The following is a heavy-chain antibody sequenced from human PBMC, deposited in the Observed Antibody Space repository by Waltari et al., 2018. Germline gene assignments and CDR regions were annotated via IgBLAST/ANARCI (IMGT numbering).Heavy chain of an antibody. J-gene: IGHJ3*01. Sequence: EEQLVESGGGLVQPGGSLRLSCVASGSTFSAFPLSWVRQAPGKGLEWVSGISQIATNTAYADSVKGRFTVSRDNSKNTVYLQRNRLADDDTAIYFCAGSVRAGADAFDVWGQGTVVTVSS. CDR3: AGSVRAGADAFDV. D-gene: IGHD6-19*01. V-gene: IGHV3-23*04. CDR2: ISQIATNT. CDR1: GSTFSAFP.